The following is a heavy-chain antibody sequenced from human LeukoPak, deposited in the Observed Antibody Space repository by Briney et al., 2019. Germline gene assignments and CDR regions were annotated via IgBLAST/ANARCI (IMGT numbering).Heavy chain of an antibody. CDR3: ARGAYSSSSYYYYGMDV. CDR1: GGSISSYY. J-gene: IGHJ6*02. CDR2: IYYSGST. V-gene: IGHV4-59*01. Sequence: SETLSLTCTVSGGSISSYYWSWIRQPPGKGLEWIGYIYYSGSTNYNPSLKSRVTISVDTSKNQLSLKLSSVTAADTAVYYCARGAYSSSSYYYYGMDVWGQGTTVTVSS. D-gene: IGHD6-6*01.